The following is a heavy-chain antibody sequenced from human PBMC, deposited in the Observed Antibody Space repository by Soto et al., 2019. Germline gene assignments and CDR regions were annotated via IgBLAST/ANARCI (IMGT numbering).Heavy chain of an antibody. CDR3: ARGPSYSDSYFDH. Sequence: SSETLSLTCAVYGGSFSGYYWTWIRQPPGTGLEWIGEINHSGSTNYNPSLKSRFTISRDNSKNTVYLQMNSLRLEDTAVYYCARGPSYSDSYFDHWGQGTLVTVSS. D-gene: IGHD4-17*01. V-gene: IGHV4-34*01. CDR1: GGSFSGYY. CDR2: INHSGST. J-gene: IGHJ4*02.